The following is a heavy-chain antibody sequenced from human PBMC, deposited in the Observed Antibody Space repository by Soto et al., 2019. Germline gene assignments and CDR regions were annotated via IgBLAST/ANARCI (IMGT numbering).Heavy chain of an antibody. J-gene: IGHJ6*02. D-gene: IGHD6-19*01. V-gene: IGHV3-23*01. CDR1: GFPFSSYA. Sequence: GGSLRLSCAASGFPFSSYAMTWVRQAPGKGLEWVSLISGSGGSTYYADSVKGRFTISRDNSRDTLYLQMNSLRAEDTAVYYCATPGTVARYGYYYGMDVWGQGTTVTVSS. CDR2: ISGSGGST. CDR3: ATPGTVARYGYYYGMDV.